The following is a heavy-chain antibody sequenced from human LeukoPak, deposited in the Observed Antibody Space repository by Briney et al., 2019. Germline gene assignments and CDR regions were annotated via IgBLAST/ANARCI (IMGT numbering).Heavy chain of an antibody. V-gene: IGHV3-23*01. Sequence: GGSLRLSCAASGFTFSSYGMSWVRQAPGKGLEWVLAISGSGGSTYYADSGKGRFTISRDNSRNTLYLQMNSLRTEDTAVYYCAKYHDILTGYYGYYFDYWGQGTLVTVSS. J-gene: IGHJ4*02. CDR3: AKYHDILTGYYGYYFDY. D-gene: IGHD3-9*01. CDR2: ISGSGGST. CDR1: GFTFSSYG.